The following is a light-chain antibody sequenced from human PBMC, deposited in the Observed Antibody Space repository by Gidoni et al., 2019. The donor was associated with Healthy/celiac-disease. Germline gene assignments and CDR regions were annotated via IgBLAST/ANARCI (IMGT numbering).Light chain of an antibody. CDR2: DAS. J-gene: IGKJ4*01. V-gene: IGKV3-11*01. Sequence: EIVLTQSPATLSLSPGERATLSCRASQSVSSYLAWYQQKPGQAPRILIYDASNRATGIPARFSGSGSGTEFTLTISSLEPEDFAVYYCQQRSNWPPALTFGGGTKVEIK. CDR1: QSVSSY. CDR3: QQRSNWPPALT.